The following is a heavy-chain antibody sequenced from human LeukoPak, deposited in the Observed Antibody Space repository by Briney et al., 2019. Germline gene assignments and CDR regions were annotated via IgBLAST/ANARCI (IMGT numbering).Heavy chain of an antibody. V-gene: IGHV3-66*01. CDR3: ARDLGSSSGYYYGMDV. CDR1: GFTVSSNY. D-gene: IGHD6-6*01. Sequence: PGGSLRLSCAASGFTVSSNYMSWVRQAPGKGLEWVSVIYSGGSTYYADSVKGRFTISRDNSKNTLYLQMNSLRAEDTAVYYCARDLGSSSGYYYGMDVWGQGTTVTVSS. CDR2: IYSGGST. J-gene: IGHJ6*02.